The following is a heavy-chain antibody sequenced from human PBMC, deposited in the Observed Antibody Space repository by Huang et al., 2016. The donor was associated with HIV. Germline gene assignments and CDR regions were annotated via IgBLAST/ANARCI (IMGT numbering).Heavy chain of an antibody. CDR1: GGSFSGYY. D-gene: IGHD2-2*01. CDR3: ARGRGCSSTSCYVMYYYYYFHMDV. Sequence: QVQLQQWGAGLLKPSETMSLTCAVYGGSFSGYYWSWNRQPPGKGLEWIGVINHSGRTNYNPSLKRRVTISVDTSKNQFSLKLNSVTAADTAVYYCARGRGCSSTSCYVMYYYYYFHMDVWGKGTTVTVSS. V-gene: IGHV4-34*01. CDR2: INHSGRT. J-gene: IGHJ6*03.